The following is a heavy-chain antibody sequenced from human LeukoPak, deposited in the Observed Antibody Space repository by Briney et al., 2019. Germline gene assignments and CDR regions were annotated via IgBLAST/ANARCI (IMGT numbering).Heavy chain of an antibody. J-gene: IGHJ6*02. CDR1: GYTFTGFY. V-gene: IGHV1-2*02. D-gene: IGHD2-2*01. CDR2: INPNSGGT. Sequence: GASVKVSCKASGYTFTGFYIHWVRQAPGQGLEWMGWINPNSGGTKYAQRFQGRVTMTRDTSISTAYMELNSLRSDDTAVYHCATDPGETVPAAKGPRGDYCYGMDVWGQGTTVTVSS. CDR3: ATDPGETVPAAKGPRGDYCYGMDV.